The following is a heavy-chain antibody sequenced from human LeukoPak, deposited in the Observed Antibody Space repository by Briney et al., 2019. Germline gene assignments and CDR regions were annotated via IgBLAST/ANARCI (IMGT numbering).Heavy chain of an antibody. CDR1: GYTLTELS. V-gene: IGHV1-24*01. CDR2: FDSEDGET. CDR3: ATILWFGESFLYYFDY. D-gene: IGHD3-10*01. Sequence: AASVKVSCKVSGYTLTELSMHWVRQAPGKGLEWIGSFDSEDGETTYAQNLQGRVTMTEDTSTDTAYMELSSLRSEDTAVYYCATILWFGESFLYYFDYWGQGTLVTVSS. J-gene: IGHJ4*02.